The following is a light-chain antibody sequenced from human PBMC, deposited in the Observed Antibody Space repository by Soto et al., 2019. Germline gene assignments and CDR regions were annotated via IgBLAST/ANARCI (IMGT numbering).Light chain of an antibody. CDR3: QRYNTYPYT. J-gene: IGKJ2*01. Sequence: DIQMTQSPSTLSASVGDRVTITCRASQSISSWLAWYQQKPGKAPKLLMYDVSSLESGVPSRFSGSGSGTEVTLTISNLQPDDFATYYCQRYNTYPYTFGQGTKLEIK. CDR1: QSISSW. CDR2: DVS. V-gene: IGKV1-5*01.